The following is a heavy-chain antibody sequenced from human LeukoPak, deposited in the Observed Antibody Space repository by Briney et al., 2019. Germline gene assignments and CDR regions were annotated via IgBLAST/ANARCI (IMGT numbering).Heavy chain of an antibody. Sequence: HPGKSLRLSCAASGFTFSSYAMNWVRQAPGKGLEWVSTITGSGGSTYYTDSVKGRFTISRDNSKNTLYLQMSSLRPEDTAVYYCANGGYTSSWYVVDYWGQGTLVTVSS. J-gene: IGHJ4*02. V-gene: IGHV3-23*01. CDR1: GFTFSSYA. CDR2: ITGSGGST. D-gene: IGHD6-13*01. CDR3: ANGGYTSSWYVVDY.